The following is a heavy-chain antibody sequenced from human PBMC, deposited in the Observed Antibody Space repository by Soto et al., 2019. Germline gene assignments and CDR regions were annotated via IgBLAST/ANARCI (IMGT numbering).Heavy chain of an antibody. J-gene: IGHJ6*03. D-gene: IGHD4-17*01. V-gene: IGHV3-74*01. Sequence: EVQLVESGGGLVQPGGSLRLSCAASGFTFSSYWMHWVRQAPGKGLVWVSRINSDGSSTSYADSVKGRFTISRDNAKNTLYLQMNSLRAEDTAVYYCSRAGDGDYLGGYMDVWGKGTTVTVSS. CDR3: SRAGDGDYLGGYMDV. CDR2: INSDGSST. CDR1: GFTFSSYW.